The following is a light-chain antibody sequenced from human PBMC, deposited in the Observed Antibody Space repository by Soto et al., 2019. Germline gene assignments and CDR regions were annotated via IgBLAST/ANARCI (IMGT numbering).Light chain of an antibody. CDR1: SSDVGYYNY. CDR2: EVS. Sequence: QSALTQPPSASGSPGQSVTISCTGTSSDVGYYNYVSWYQQYPGKAPKLLIYEVSKRPSGVPDRFSGSKSGNTASLTVSGLQAADEAHYYCTSYAGTDVHYVFGTGTKLTVL. V-gene: IGLV2-8*01. CDR3: TSYAGTDVHYV. J-gene: IGLJ1*01.